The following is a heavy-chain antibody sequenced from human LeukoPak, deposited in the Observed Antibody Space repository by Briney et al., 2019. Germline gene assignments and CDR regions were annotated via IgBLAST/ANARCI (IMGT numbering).Heavy chain of an antibody. J-gene: IGHJ3*02. CDR3: ARLVGYYDSSGYVHDAFDI. CDR2: IYYSGST. V-gene: IGHV4-59*08. Sequence: PETLSLTCTVSGGSISSYYWSWIRQPPGKGLDWIGYIYYSGSTNYNPSLKSRVTISVDTSKNQFSLKMSSVTAADTAVYYCARLVGYYDSSGYVHDAFDIWGQGTMVTVSS. CDR1: GGSISSYY. D-gene: IGHD3-22*01.